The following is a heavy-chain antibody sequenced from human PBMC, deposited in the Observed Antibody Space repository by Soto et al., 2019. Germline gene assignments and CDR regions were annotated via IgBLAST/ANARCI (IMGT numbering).Heavy chain of an antibody. V-gene: IGHV3-23*01. D-gene: IGHD2-15*01. CDR2: ISGSGSST. Sequence: EVQLLESGGGLVQPGGSLRLSCAASGFTFSNYAMNWVRQAPGKGLEWVSVISGSGSSTYYADSVKGRFSISRDHSKNTLYLQMSSLRADDTAVYYCARRSPSWAFDIWGQGTKVTFSS. J-gene: IGHJ3*02. CDR3: ARRSPSWAFDI. CDR1: GFTFSNYA.